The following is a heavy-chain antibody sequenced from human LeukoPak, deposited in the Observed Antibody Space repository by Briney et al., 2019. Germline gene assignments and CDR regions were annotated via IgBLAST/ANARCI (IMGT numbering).Heavy chain of an antibody. Sequence: PGESLKISCKGSGYSFTSYWIGWVRQMPGKGLEWKGIIYPGDSDTRYSPSFQGQVTISADKSISTAYLQWSSLKASDTAMYYCARRPEAGLLWFGESTDAFDIWGQGTMVTVSS. CDR1: GYSFTSYW. CDR3: ARRPEAGLLWFGESTDAFDI. J-gene: IGHJ3*02. D-gene: IGHD3-10*01. V-gene: IGHV5-51*01. CDR2: IYPGDSDT.